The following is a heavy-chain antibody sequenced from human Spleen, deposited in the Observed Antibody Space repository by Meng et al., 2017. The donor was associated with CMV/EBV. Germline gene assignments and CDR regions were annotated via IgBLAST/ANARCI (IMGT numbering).Heavy chain of an antibody. CDR3: ARGPRSSTSPLGYSDY. V-gene: IGHV3-30*02. CDR1: GFTFSSYG. CDR2: IRYDGSNK. J-gene: IGHJ4*02. D-gene: IGHD2-2*01. Sequence: GESLKISCAASGFTFSSYGMHWVRQAPGKGLEWVAFIRYDGSNKYYADSVKGRFTISRDNSKNTLYLQMGSLKVEDMAVYYCARGPRSSTSPLGYSDYWGQGTLVTVSS.